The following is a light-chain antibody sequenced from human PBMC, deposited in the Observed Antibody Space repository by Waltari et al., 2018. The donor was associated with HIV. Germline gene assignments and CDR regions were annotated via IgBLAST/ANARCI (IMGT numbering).Light chain of an antibody. V-gene: IGLV2-14*03. CDR1: SRDVGGYNY. CDR2: DVS. CDR3: NSYTTSSTLHVV. J-gene: IGLJ2*01. Sequence: QSALTQPASVSGSPGQSITISCTGTSRDVGGYNYVSWYQHHPGKAPKLMIYDVSNRPSGVSNRFSGSKSGNTDYLTISGLQAEDEADYYCNSYTTSSTLHVVFGGGTKLTVL.